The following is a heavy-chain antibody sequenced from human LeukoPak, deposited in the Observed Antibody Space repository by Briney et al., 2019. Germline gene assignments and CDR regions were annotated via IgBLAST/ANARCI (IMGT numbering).Heavy chain of an antibody. CDR1: GFTFSRYW. CDR2: INPDGSTT. V-gene: IGHV3-74*01. D-gene: IGHD3-22*01. J-gene: IGHJ5*02. CDR3: VRVLSGSWDWFDP. Sequence: PGGSLRLSCAASGFTFSRYWIHWVRQAPGKGLEWVSRINPDGSTTTYADFVKGRFTISRDNAKNTVYLQMNSLRAEDTALYHCVRVLSGSWDWFDPWGQGTLVTVSS.